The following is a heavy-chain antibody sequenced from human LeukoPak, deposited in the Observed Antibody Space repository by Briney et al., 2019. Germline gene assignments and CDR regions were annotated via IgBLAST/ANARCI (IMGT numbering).Heavy chain of an antibody. J-gene: IGHJ4*02. CDR1: GYTFTSYG. CDR2: ISAYNGNT. CDR3: ARGNDFWSPGAFDY. D-gene: IGHD3-3*01. Sequence: ASVKVSCKASGYTFTSYGISWVRQAPGQGLEWMGWISAYNGNTNYAQKLQSRVTMTTDTSTSTAYMELRSLRSDDTAVYYCARGNDFWSPGAFDYWGQGTLVTVSS. V-gene: IGHV1-18*01.